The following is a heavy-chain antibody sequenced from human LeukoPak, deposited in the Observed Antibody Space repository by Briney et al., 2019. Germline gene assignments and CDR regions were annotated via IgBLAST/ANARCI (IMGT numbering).Heavy chain of an antibody. V-gene: IGHV4-61*02. CDR3: ARLGGPEDC. CDR2: IYTSGST. D-gene: IGHD2-15*01. CDR1: GGSISSGSYY. J-gene: IGHJ4*02. Sequence: SETLSLTCTVSGGSISSGSYYWSWIRQPAGKGLEWIRRIYTSGSTNYNPSLKSRVTISVDTSKNQFSLKLSSVTAADTAVYYCARLGGPEDCWGQGILVTVSS.